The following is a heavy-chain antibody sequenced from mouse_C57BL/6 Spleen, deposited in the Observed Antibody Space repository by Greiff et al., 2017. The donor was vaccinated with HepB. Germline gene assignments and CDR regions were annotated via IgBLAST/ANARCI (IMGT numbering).Heavy chain of an antibody. CDR2: ISSGGSYT. Sequence: EVQGVESGGDLVKPGGSLKLSCAASGFTFSSYGMSWVRQTPDKRLEWVATISSGGSYTYYPDSVKGRFTISRDNAKNTLYLQMSSLKSEDTAMYYCASRYYDAMDYWGQGTSVTVSS. CDR3: ASRYYDAMDY. CDR1: GFTFSSYG. V-gene: IGHV5-6*01. J-gene: IGHJ4*01.